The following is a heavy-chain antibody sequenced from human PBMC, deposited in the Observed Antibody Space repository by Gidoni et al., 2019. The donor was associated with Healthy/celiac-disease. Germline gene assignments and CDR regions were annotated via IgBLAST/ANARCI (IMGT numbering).Heavy chain of an antibody. Sequence: QMQLVQSGPEVKKPGTSVKVSCKASGFTFTSSSVQWVRQARGQRLEWIGWIVVGSGNTNYAQKFQERVTITRDMSTSTAYMELSSLRSEDTAVYYCAAGPGYCSSTSCYPGGWFDPWGQGTLVTVSS. CDR1: GFTFTSSS. J-gene: IGHJ5*02. CDR3: AAGPGYCSSTSCYPGGWFDP. CDR2: IVVGSGNT. D-gene: IGHD2-2*03. V-gene: IGHV1-58*01.